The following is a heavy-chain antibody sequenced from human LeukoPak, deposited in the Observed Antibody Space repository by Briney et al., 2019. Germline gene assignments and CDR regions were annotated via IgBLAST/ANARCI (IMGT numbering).Heavy chain of an antibody. CDR3: ARQVTYWFDP. CDR1: GGSISSYC. V-gene: IGHV4-4*09. D-gene: IGHD3-10*01. CDR2: IYTSGST. Sequence: SETLSLTCTVSGGSISSYCWSWIRQPPGKGLEWIGYIYTSGSTNYNPSLKSRVTISVDTSKNQFSLKLSSVTAADTAVYYCARQVTYWFDPWGQGTLVTVSS. J-gene: IGHJ5*02.